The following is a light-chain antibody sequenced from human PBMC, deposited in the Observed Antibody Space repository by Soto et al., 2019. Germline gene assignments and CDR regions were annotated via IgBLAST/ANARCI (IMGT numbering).Light chain of an antibody. CDR2: DVS. J-gene: IGLJ1*01. CDR1: SSDVGGYNY. Sequence: VLTQPASVSGSPVQSITISCTGTSSDVGGYNYVSWYQQHPGKAPKLMIYDVSNRPSGVSNRFSGSKSGNTASLTISGLQAEDEADYYCSSYTSSSTYVFGTGTKVTVL. V-gene: IGLV2-14*01. CDR3: SSYTSSSTYV.